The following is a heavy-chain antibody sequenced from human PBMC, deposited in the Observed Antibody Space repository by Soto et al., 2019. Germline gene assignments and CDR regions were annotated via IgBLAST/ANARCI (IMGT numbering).Heavy chain of an antibody. CDR3: TRDPVDSPVFDY. J-gene: IGHJ4*02. D-gene: IGHD2-15*01. V-gene: IGHV3-66*01. Sequence: EMQLVESGGGLVQPGGSLRLSCAVSGFTVINTYLSWVRQAPGKGLEWVSVIYRDGRTYYADSVKGRFIISRDHSKNTLYLQMNSLRAEDTAVYYCTRDPVDSPVFDYWGQGTLVTVSS. CDR2: IYRDGRT. CDR1: GFTVINTY.